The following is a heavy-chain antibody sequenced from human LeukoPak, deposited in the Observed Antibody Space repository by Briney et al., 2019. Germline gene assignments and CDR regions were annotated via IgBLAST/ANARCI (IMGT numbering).Heavy chain of an antibody. J-gene: IGHJ6*02. V-gene: IGHV6-1*01. CDR2: TYYRSRWFN. Sequence: SQTLSLTCVISGDSVSASSVGWHWIRHSPSRGLEWLGKTYYRSRWFNDYGESVKSRISINPDTSKNQFSLQLNSVTPEDTAVYYCTRSRNNAMDVWGQGTTVTVS. CDR1: GDSVSASSVG. CDR3: TRSRNNAMDV.